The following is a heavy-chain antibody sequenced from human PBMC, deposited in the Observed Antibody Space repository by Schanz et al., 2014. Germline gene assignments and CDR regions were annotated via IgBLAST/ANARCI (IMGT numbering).Heavy chain of an antibody. CDR2: IWYDGNNK. CDR3: ARPFLGYYGDLAY. CDR1: GFAFNNYG. J-gene: IGHJ4*02. V-gene: IGHV3-33*01. Sequence: QVQLVESGGGLVKPGGSLRLSCAASGFAFNNYGMHWVRQAPGKGLEWVAIIWYDGNNKKYADSVKGRFTISRDNFKNTLFLQMNSLRAEDTAVYFCARPFLGYYGDLAYWGQGTLLTVSS. D-gene: IGHD4-17*01.